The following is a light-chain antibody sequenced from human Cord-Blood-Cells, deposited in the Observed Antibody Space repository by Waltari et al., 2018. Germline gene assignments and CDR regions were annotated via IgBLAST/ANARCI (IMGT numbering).Light chain of an antibody. CDR3: QAWDSSTVV. CDR1: KLGDKY. Sequence: SYELTQPPSVSVSPGQTASITSSGAKLGDKYACWYQQKPGQSPGLGIYHDSKRPSGIPERFSGSNAGNTATLTINGTQAMDEADYYCQAWDSSTVVFGGGTKLTVL. V-gene: IGLV3-1*01. CDR2: HDS. J-gene: IGLJ2*01.